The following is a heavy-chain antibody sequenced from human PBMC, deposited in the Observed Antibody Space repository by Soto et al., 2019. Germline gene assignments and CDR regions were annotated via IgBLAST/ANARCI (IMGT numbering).Heavy chain of an antibody. J-gene: IGHJ6*01. CDR3: AREYXSSWLRAYYYYYYGMDV. D-gene: IGHD6-13*01. Sequence: GASVKVSGKASGYTFTSYAMHWVRQAPGQRLEGMGWINAGNGNTKYSQKFQGRVTITRDTSASTAYMELSSLRSEDTAVYYCAREYXSSWLRAYYYYYYGMDVWGQGTTVTVSS. CDR2: INAGNGNT. V-gene: IGHV1-3*01. CDR1: GYTFTSYA.